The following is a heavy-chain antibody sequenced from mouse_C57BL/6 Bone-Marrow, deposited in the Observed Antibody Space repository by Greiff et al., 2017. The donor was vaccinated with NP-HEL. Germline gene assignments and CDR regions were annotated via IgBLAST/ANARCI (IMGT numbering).Heavy chain of an antibody. J-gene: IGHJ1*03. CDR2: IWTGGGT. D-gene: IGHD2-2*01. CDR3: ARHLLWLPYWYFDV. CDR1: GFSLTSYA. Sequence: QVQLKESGPGLVAPSQSLSITCTVSGFSLTSYAISWVRQPPGKGLEWLGVIWTGGGTHYNSALKSRLSISKDNSNSQVFLKMNSLQTDDTAMDYCARHLLWLPYWYFDVWGTGTTVTVAS. V-gene: IGHV2-9-1*01.